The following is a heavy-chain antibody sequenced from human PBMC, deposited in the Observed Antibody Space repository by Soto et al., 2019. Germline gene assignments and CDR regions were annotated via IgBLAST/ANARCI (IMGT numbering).Heavy chain of an antibody. Sequence: EVQLVESGGGLVQPGGSLRLSCAASGFTFSSHWLHWVRQAPGKGLMWVSRITSDGGSTSYADSVKGRFTISRDNAKNTLYLQMNTLRAEDTAVYYCAREGSGYYMYVWGKGTTVTVSS. CDR1: GFTFSSHW. CDR2: ITSDGGST. D-gene: IGHD2-15*01. J-gene: IGHJ6*03. CDR3: AREGSGYYMYV. V-gene: IGHV3-74*01.